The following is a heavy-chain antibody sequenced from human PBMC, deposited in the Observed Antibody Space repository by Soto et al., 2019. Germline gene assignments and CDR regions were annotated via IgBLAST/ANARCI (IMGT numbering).Heavy chain of an antibody. Sequence: SETLSLTCSVSGASISSYYWTWLRQPPGKGLEWIGYVCPGGRTHYNPSFKSRLSISVDTSKNQFSLKLSSVTAADTAVYYCATWASAWGYFDYWGQGTLVTVSS. V-gene: IGHV4-4*08. D-gene: IGHD6-19*01. J-gene: IGHJ4*02. CDR1: GASISSYY. CDR3: ATWASAWGYFDY. CDR2: VCPGGRT.